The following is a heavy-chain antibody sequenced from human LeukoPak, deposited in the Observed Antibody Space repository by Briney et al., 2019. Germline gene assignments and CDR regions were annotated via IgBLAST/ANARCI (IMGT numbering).Heavy chain of an antibody. CDR3: AGPLYSGSYDAFDI. Sequence: PSETLSLTCTVSGGSISSYYWSWIRQPPGKGLEWIGYIYYSGSTNYNPSLKSRVTISVDTSKNQFSLKLSSVTAAGTVVYYCAGPLYSGSYDAFDIWGQGTMVTVSS. CDR2: IYYSGST. D-gene: IGHD1-26*01. V-gene: IGHV4-59*01. CDR1: GGSISSYY. J-gene: IGHJ3*02.